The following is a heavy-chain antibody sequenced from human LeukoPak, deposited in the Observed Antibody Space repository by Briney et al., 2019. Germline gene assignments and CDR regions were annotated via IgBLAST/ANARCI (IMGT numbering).Heavy chain of an antibody. CDR1: GFTFSSYS. D-gene: IGHD3-22*01. J-gene: IGHJ3*02. V-gene: IGHV3-21*01. Sequence: GGSLRLSCAASGFTFSSYSMNWVGQAPGKGLECVSSISSRSSYIYYADSVKGRFTISRDNAKNSLYLQMNSLRAEDTAVYYCARDKFRIYYYDSSGYPRGAFDIWGQGTMVTVSS. CDR2: ISSRSSYI. CDR3: ARDKFRIYYYDSSGYPRGAFDI.